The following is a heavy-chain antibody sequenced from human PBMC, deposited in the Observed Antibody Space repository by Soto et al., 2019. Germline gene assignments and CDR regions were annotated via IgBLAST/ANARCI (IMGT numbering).Heavy chain of an antibody. D-gene: IGHD3-22*01. CDR3: ARGYYDSSGYYHAYWYFDR. CDR2: IHYSGTT. J-gene: IGHJ2*01. CDR1: GGSISTYY. Sequence: PSETLSLTCTVSGGSISTYYWSWIRQPPGKGLEWIGYIHYSGTTNYNPSLKSRVTISVDTSKNQFSLKLSSGTAADTAVYYCARGYYDSSGYYHAYWYFDRWGRGTLVTVSS. V-gene: IGHV4-59*01.